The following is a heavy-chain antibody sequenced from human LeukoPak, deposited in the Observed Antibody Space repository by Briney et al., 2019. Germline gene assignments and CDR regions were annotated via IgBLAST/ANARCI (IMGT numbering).Heavy chain of an antibody. CDR1: GYSFTSYW. CDR2: IYPGDSDT. D-gene: IGHD3-22*01. Sequence: GESLKISCKGSGYSFTSYWIGWVRQMPGKGLGWMGIIYPGDSDTRYSPSFQGQVTISADKSISTAYLQWSSLKASDTAMYYCARLSKYYYDSSGYYPSYWGQGTLVTVSS. J-gene: IGHJ4*02. V-gene: IGHV5-51*01. CDR3: ARLSKYYYDSSGYYPSY.